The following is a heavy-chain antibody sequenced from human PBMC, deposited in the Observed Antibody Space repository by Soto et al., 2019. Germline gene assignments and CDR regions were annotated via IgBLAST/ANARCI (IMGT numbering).Heavy chain of an antibody. CDR2: ISSSSSYI. CDR3: ARDSSSWYEVGFDY. Sequence: GSLRLSCAASGFTFSSYSMNWVRQAPGKGLEWVSSISSSSSYIYYADSVKGRFTISRDNAKNSLYLQMNSLRAEDTAVYYCARDSSSWYEVGFDYWGQGTLVTVSS. V-gene: IGHV3-21*01. CDR1: GFTFSSYS. J-gene: IGHJ4*02. D-gene: IGHD6-13*01.